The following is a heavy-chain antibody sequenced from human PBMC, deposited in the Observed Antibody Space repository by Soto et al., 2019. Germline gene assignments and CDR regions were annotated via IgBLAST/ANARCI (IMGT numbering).Heavy chain of an antibody. J-gene: IGHJ6*02. CDR1: GFTFSSYA. CDR2: ISGSGGST. Sequence: GGPLRLSCAASGFTFSSYAMSWVRQAPGKGLEWVSAISGSGGSTYYADSVKGRFTISRDNSKNTLYLQMNSLRAEDTAVYYCAKQAYYDILTGYYPPSGMDVWGQGTTVTVSS. V-gene: IGHV3-23*01. D-gene: IGHD3-9*01. CDR3: AKQAYYDILTGYYPPSGMDV.